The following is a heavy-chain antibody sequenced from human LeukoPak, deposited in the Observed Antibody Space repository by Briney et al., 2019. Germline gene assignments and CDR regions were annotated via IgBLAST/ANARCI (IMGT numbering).Heavy chain of an antibody. J-gene: IGHJ4*02. V-gene: IGHV5-10-1*01. CDR3: ARHTISDY. Sequence: GESLRISCKGSGYSLSSYWINWVRQMPGKGLEWMGRIDPSDSYTNYNPSFQGHVTISADKSISTAYLQWSSLMASDTAMYYCARHTISDYWGQGTQVTASS. D-gene: IGHD3-10*01. CDR2: IDPSDSYT. CDR1: GYSLSSYW.